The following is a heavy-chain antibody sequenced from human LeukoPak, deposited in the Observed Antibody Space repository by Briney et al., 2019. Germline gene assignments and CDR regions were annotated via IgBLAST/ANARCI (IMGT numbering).Heavy chain of an antibody. D-gene: IGHD6-13*01. J-gene: IGHJ6*02. CDR3: ARGAVWQLVRFYYGMDV. CDR1: GGSFSGYY. Sequence: SETLSLTCAVYGGSFSGYYWSWIRQPPGKGPEWIGEINHSGSTNYNPSLKSRVTISVDTSKNQFSLKLSSVTAADTAVYYCARGAVWQLVRFYYGMDVWGQGTTVTVSS. V-gene: IGHV4-34*01. CDR2: INHSGST.